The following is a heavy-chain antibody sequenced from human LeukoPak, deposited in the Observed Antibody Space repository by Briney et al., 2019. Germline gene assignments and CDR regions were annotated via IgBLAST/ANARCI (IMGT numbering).Heavy chain of an antibody. V-gene: IGHV1-46*01. J-gene: IGHJ4*02. CDR2: INPSGGST. CDR1: GYTFSSYY. CDR3: ARGYDSSGYYYDY. D-gene: IGHD3-22*01. Sequence: GASVKVSCKASGYTFSSYYMHWVRQAPGQGLEWMGIINPSGGSTSYAQKFQGRVTITADKSTSTAYMELSSLRSEDTAVYYCARGYDSSGYYYDYWGQGTLVTVSS.